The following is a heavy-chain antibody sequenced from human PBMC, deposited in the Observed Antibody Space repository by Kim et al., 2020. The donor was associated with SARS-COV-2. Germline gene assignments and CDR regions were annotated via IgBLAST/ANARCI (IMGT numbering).Heavy chain of an antibody. CDR3: ARDTVAAAVFDP. Sequence: NYTPTLKSRVTISVDTSKNQFSLKLSSVTAADTAVYYCARDTVAAAVFDPWGQGTLVTVSS. V-gene: IGHV4-59*01. D-gene: IGHD6-13*01. J-gene: IGHJ5*02.